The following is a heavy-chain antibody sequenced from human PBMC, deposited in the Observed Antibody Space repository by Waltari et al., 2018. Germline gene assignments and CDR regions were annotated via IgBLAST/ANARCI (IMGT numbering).Heavy chain of an antibody. CDR2: INAGNGNT. CDR3: PRFLLSSSFYDSGMDG. V-gene: IGHV1-3*01. J-gene: IGHJ6*02. CDR1: GYTFTSYA. D-gene: IGHD6-6*01. Sequence: QVQLVQSGAEVKKPGASGKVSCKASGYTFTSYAMHWVRQAPGQRLAWMGWINAGNGNTKNSHKFQGIVTITSYTSASTAYMELSSLRSEDTAVYYCPRFLLSSSFYDSGMDGRGQGTTVTVSS.